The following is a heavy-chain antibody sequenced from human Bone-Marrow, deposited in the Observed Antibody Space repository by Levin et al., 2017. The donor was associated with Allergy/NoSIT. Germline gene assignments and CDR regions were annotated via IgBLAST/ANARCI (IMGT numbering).Heavy chain of an antibody. D-gene: IGHD6-13*01. CDR3: VRDESSSWPTYFDP. CDR2: IYYSGST. V-gene: IGHV4-30-4*01. CDR1: GASIRSADYY. Sequence: SETLSLTCTVSGASIRSADYYWHWIRQPPGKGLEWIGYIYYSGSTSYNPSLKSRVSLSLDTSKNQFSLNLTSVTAADTAIYYCVRDESSSWPTYFDPWGQGTLVTVSS. J-gene: IGHJ5*02.